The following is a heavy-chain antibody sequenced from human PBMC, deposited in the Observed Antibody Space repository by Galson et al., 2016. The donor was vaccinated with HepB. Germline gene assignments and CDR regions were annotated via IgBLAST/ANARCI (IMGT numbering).Heavy chain of an antibody. Sequence: CAISGDSVSRNSATWNWIRQSPSGGLEWLGRTYYRSQWHSDYAISVKSRITINPDTSKNQFSLQLNPVTPEDTAVYYCALAGGDGFNFIDWGQGTLVTVSS. CDR2: TYYRSQWHS. CDR3: ALAGGDGFNFID. J-gene: IGHJ1*01. V-gene: IGHV6-1*01. CDR1: GDSVSRNSAT. D-gene: IGHD5-24*01.